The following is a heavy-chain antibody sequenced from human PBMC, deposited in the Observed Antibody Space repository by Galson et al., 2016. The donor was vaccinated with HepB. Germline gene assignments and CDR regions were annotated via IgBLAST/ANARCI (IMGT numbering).Heavy chain of an antibody. CDR1: GYALTELS. D-gene: IGHD3-3*01. CDR2: FDPEDIRT. V-gene: IGHV1-24*01. CDR3: AAAAKTNDFSEWLSWGY. J-gene: IGHJ4*02. Sequence: SVKVSCKVSGYALTELSMHWVRQAPGKGLEWLGGFDPEDIRTVSAQKFQGRVIMTEDTSTDTAYMELSNLRSEDTAVYYCAAAAKTNDFSEWLSWGYWGQGTLVIVSS.